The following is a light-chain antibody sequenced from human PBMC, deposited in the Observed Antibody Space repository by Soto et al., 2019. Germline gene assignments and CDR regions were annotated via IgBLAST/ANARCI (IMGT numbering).Light chain of an antibody. J-gene: IGLJ3*02. Sequence: QSALTQPASVSGSPGQSITISCTGTSSDVGNYNYVSWYQLHPGKAPKLMIYEVTNRPSGVSDRFSGSKSGNTASLTVSGLQAEDEGEYYCCSYVRSSSSWVFGGGTKLTVL. CDR1: SSDVGNYNY. V-gene: IGLV2-14*01. CDR3: CSYVRSSSSWV. CDR2: EVT.